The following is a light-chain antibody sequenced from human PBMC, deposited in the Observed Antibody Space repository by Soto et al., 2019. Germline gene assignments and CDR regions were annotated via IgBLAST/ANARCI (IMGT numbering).Light chain of an antibody. CDR3: QLWDGSSDHPGV. CDR2: DDS. V-gene: IGLV3-21*02. CDR1: NIETKS. J-gene: IGLJ3*02. Sequence: SYELTQPPSVSVAPGQTARITCGGNNIETKSVHWYQQKPGQAPVLVVYDDSGRPSGIPGRFSGSKSGNTATLTISRVEAGDEADYYCQLWDGSSDHPGVFGGGTKLTVL.